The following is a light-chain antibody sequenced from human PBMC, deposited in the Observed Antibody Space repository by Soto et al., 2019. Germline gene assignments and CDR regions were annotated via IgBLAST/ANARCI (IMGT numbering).Light chain of an antibody. J-gene: IGKJ3*01. CDR2: AAS. Sequence: DIQLTQSPSFLSASVGDRVTITCRARQGISNFLAWYQQKPGKAPKLLIYAASTLQSGVPSRFSGSGSGTEFTLTISSLQPDDFATYYCQQLNSYLFTFGPGTKVDIK. CDR3: QQLNSYLFT. V-gene: IGKV1-9*01. CDR1: QGISNF.